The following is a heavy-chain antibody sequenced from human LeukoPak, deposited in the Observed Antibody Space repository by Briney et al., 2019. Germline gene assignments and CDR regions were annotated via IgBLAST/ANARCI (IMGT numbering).Heavy chain of an antibody. Sequence: GGSLRLSCAASGFTFSSYWMSWVRQAPGKGLEWVANIKQDGSEKYYVDSVKGRFTISRDNAKNSLYLQMNSLRAEDTAVYYCAKDLVMDHYYYGMDVWGQGTTVTVSS. J-gene: IGHJ6*02. CDR2: IKQDGSEK. D-gene: IGHD2-8*02. CDR3: AKDLVMDHYYYGMDV. CDR1: GFTFSSYW. V-gene: IGHV3-7*01.